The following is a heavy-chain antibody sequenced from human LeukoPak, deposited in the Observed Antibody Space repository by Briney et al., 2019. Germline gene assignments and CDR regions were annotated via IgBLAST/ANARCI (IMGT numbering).Heavy chain of an antibody. J-gene: IGHJ5*02. Sequence: SETLSLTCTVSGGSISSYYWGWIRQPPGKGLEWIGSIYHSGSTYYNPSLKSRVTISVDTSKNQFSLKLSSVTAADTAVYYCARWRGYCSSTSCYGNWFDPWGQGTLVTVSS. CDR1: GGSISSYY. CDR3: ARWRGYCSSTSCYGNWFDP. D-gene: IGHD2-2*01. V-gene: IGHV4-38-2*02. CDR2: IYHSGST.